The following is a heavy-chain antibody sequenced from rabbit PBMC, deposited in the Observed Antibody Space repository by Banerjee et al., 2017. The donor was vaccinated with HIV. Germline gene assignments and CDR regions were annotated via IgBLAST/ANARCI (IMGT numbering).Heavy chain of an antibody. V-gene: IGHV1S45*01. J-gene: IGHJ4*01. Sequence: QEQLVESGGGLVQPEGSLTLTCTASGFSFSSSYYMCWVRQAPGKGLEWIACIYTGSSGSTDYANWAKGRFTITRSTSLNTVTLQLNSLTAADTATYFCARDLAGYAGYAYNLWGPGTLVTVS. CDR3: ARDLAGYAGYAYNL. CDR2: IYTGSSGST. CDR1: GFSFSSSYY. D-gene: IGHD6-1*01.